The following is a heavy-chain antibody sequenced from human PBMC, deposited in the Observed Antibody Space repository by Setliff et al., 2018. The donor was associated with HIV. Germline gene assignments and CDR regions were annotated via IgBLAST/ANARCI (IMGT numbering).Heavy chain of an antibody. CDR2: IYTSRST. CDR3: ARDRYGDYAYFDY. D-gene: IGHD4-17*01. J-gene: IGHJ4*02. V-gene: IGHV4-61*02. CDR1: GYSISSGYY. Sequence: SETLSLTCDVSGYSISSGYYWSWIRQPAGKGLEWIGRIYTSRSTNYNPSLKSRVTISVDTSKSQFSLKLSSVTAADTAVYYCARDRYGDYAYFDYWGQGTLVTVSS.